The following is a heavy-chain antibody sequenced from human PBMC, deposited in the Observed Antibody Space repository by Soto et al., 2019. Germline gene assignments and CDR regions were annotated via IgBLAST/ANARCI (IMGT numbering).Heavy chain of an antibody. V-gene: IGHV1-69*08. D-gene: IGHD3-22*01. Sequence: QVQLVQSGAEVKKPGSSVKVSCKASGGTFSSYTISWVRQAHGQGLEWMGRIIPILGIANYAQKFPGRVTNTADKDTSTAYMELSSLRSEDTGVYYCARDCHYDLPGEANHWGQGTLVTVSS. CDR3: ARDCHYDLPGEANH. J-gene: IGHJ5*02. CDR1: GGTFSSYT. CDR2: IIPILGIA.